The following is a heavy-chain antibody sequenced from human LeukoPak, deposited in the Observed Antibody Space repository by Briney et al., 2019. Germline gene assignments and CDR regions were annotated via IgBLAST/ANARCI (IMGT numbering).Heavy chain of an antibody. CDR3: ARGSSAVAGTAIDY. CDR2: IYYSGST. D-gene: IGHD6-19*01. J-gene: IGHJ4*02. Sequence: SETLTRTCTVSGGSISSYYWSWIRQPPGKGLEWIGYIYYSGSTNYNPSLKSRVTISVDTSKNQFSLKLSSVTAADTAVYYCARGSSAVAGTAIDYWGQGTLVTVSS. V-gene: IGHV4-59*01. CDR1: GGSISSYY.